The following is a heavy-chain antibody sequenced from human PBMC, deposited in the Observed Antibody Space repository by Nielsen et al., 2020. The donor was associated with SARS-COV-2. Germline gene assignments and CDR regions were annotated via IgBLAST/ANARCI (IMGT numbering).Heavy chain of an antibody. Sequence: GESLKISCAASGFTFSSYGMHWVRQAPGKGLEWVAFIRYDGSNKYYADSVKGRFTISRDNSKNTLYLQMNSLRAEDTAVYYCAKDLYGNWYFDLWGRGTLVTVSS. CDR1: GFTFSSYG. CDR3: AKDLYGNWYFDL. D-gene: IGHD4-17*01. J-gene: IGHJ2*01. V-gene: IGHV3-30*02. CDR2: IRYDGSNK.